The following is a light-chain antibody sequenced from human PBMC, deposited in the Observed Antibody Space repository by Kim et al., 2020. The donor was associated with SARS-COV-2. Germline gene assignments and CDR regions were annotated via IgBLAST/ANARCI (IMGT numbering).Light chain of an antibody. CDR3: QLDCSSPWK. Sequence: EIVLTQSPGTLSLSPGERATLSCRASQSVSSSYLAWYQQKPGQAPRLLIYGASSRATGIPDRFSGSGSGTDFTLTISRLEPEDCAVYYWQLDCSSPWKFGQGTKADI. CDR2: GAS. J-gene: IGKJ1*01. V-gene: IGKV3-20*01. CDR1: QSVSSSY.